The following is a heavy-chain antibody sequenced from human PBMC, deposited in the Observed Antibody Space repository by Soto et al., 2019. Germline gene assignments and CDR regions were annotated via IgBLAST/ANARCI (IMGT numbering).Heavy chain of an antibody. CDR2: IYYSGST. V-gene: IGHV4-31*03. CDR1: GGSISSGGYY. Sequence: SETLSLTCTVSGGSISSGGYYWSWIRQHPGKGLEWIGYIYYSGSTYYNPSLKSRVTISVDTSKNQFSLKLSSVTAADTAVYYCARGHYYDSSGYFRSGDLWNYQKGDAFDIWGQGTMVTVSS. D-gene: IGHD3-22*01. J-gene: IGHJ3*02. CDR3: ARGHYYDSSGYFRSGDLWNYQKGDAFDI.